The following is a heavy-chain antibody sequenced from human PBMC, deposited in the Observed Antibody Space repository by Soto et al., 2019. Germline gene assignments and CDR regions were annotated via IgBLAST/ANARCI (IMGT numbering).Heavy chain of an antibody. D-gene: IGHD3-16*01. CDR3: AKHKGSRYAIDF. Sequence: EVHLLESGGTWVQPGGSLRLSCAGTGFTFSTSAMTWVRQAPGRGLEGVSHISLDYSTYYADFVKGRFTVSRDNSKNTLHLQMSSLRAEDTAVYYCAKHKGSRYAIDFWGQGTLVTVSP. CDR1: GFTFSTSA. V-gene: IGHV3-23*01. J-gene: IGHJ4*02. CDR2: ISLDYST.